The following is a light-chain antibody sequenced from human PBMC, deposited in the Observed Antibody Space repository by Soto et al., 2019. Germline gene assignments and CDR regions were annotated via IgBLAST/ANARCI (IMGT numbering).Light chain of an antibody. CDR2: GNS. Sequence: QSVLTQPPSVSGAPGQRVTISCTGSNSNIGAGYDVHWCQQLPGTAPKLLIYGNSNRPSGVPVRFSGSKSGTSASLTITGLQAEDEADYYCQSYGDSLSGYVVGTGTKV. CDR3: QSYGDSLSGYV. CDR1: NSNIGAGYD. J-gene: IGLJ1*01. V-gene: IGLV1-40*01.